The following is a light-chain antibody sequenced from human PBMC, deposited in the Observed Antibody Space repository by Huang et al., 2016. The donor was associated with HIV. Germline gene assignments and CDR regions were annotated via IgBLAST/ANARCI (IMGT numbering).Light chain of an antibody. CDR1: QSVSNS. CDR3: QQRVNWPPLT. J-gene: IGKJ4*01. CDR2: DAS. Sequence: EIVLTQSPATLSLSPGDRATLSCRASQSVSNSLAWYQQKPGQAPRLLIYDASNRAAGIPARFSGTGSGTDFTLTISSLEPEDFAVYYCQQRVNWPPLTFGGGTKVEIK. V-gene: IGKV3-11*01.